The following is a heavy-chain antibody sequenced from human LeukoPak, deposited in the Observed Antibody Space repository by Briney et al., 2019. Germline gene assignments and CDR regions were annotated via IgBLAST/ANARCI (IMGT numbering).Heavy chain of an antibody. CDR1: GFTFTSSA. V-gene: IGHV1-58*01. J-gene: IGHJ4*02. CDR3: ATDDVTTGTKTALGY. CDR2: IVVGSGNT. Sequence: SVKVSCKASGFTFTSSAVQWVRQARGQGLEWIGCIVVGSGNTNYAQKSQERVTINRDMSTSTAYMELSSLRSEDTAVYYCATDDVTTGTKTALGYWGQGTLVTVSS. D-gene: IGHD1-1*01.